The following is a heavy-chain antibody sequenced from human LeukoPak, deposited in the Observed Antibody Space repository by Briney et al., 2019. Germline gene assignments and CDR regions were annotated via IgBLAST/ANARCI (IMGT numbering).Heavy chain of an antibody. CDR1: GFSVSSDY. V-gene: IGHV3-53*01. CDR3: ARYRTALNY. D-gene: IGHD5-18*01. Sequence: GGSLRLSCAASGFSVSSDYMTWVRQAPGKGLEWVSVIYSGGSTYYADSVKGRFTISRDNSKNTLYLQMNNVRVEDTAVYFCARYRTALNYWGKGTLVTAAS. J-gene: IGHJ4*02. CDR2: IYSGGST.